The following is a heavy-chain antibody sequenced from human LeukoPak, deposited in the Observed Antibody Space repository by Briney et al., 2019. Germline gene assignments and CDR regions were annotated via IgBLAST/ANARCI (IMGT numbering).Heavy chain of an antibody. CDR3: AREGVAVAGTYFDY. V-gene: IGHV1-69*06. J-gene: IGHJ4*02. D-gene: IGHD6-19*01. CDR1: GGTFSNYA. CDR2: IIPIFGTA. Sequence: ASVKVSCKASGGTFSNYAISWVRQAPGQGLEWMGGIIPIFGTANYAQKFQGRVTITADKSTSTAYMELSSLRSEDTAVYYCAREGVAVAGTYFDYWGQGTLVTVSS.